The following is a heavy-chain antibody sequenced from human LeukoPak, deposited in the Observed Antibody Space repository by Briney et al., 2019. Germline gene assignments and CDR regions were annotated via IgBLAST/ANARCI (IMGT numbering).Heavy chain of an antibody. V-gene: IGHV3-21*04. CDR1: GFTFSSYS. CDR3: AKDIGPLTYHFDTSAHSGAFDY. Sequence: GGSLRLSCAASGFTFSSYSMNWVRQAPGKGLEWVSSISSSSSYIYYADSVKGRFTISRDNAKTSLYLQMHSLRPEDTALYYCAKDIGPLTYHFDTSAHSGAFDYWGQGTLVTVSS. CDR2: ISSSSSYI. J-gene: IGHJ4*02. D-gene: IGHD3-22*01.